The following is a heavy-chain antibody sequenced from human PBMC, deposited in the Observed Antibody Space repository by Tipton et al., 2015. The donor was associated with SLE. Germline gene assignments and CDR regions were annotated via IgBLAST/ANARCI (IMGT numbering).Heavy chain of an antibody. D-gene: IGHD4-17*01. CDR1: GYSISSGYY. Sequence: TLSLTCAVSGYSISSGYYWGWIRQPPGKGLEWIGSIYHSGSTYNNPPLKSRVTISVDTSKNQFSLKLSSATAADTAVYYWAREWGYGDYDWFDPWGQGTLVTVSS. V-gene: IGHV4-38-2*02. CDR2: IYHSGST. J-gene: IGHJ5*02. CDR3: AREWGYGDYDWFDP.